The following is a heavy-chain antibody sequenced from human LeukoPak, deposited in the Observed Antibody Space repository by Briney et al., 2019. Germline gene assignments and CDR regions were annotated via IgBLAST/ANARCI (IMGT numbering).Heavy chain of an antibody. CDR1: GYTFSNYG. J-gene: IGHJ6*02. CDR2: INTNTGNP. CDR3: ARIKYDNSGYHYGMHV. V-gene: IGHV7-4-1*02. Sequence: ASVKVSCKASGYTFSNYGMNWVRQAPGQGLEWMGWINTNTGNPTYAQGFTGRFVFSLDTSVSTTYLQISSLKAEDTAVYYCARIKYDNSGYHYGMHVWGQGTTVSVSS. D-gene: IGHD3-22*01.